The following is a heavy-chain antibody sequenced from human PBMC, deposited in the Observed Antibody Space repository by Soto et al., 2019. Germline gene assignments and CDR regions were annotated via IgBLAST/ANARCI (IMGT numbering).Heavy chain of an antibody. Sequence: QVQLVESGGGVVQPGRSLRLSCAASGFTFSSYGMHWVRQAPGKGLEWVAVIWYDGSNKYYADSVKGRFTISRENSKNTLYLQMNSLSAEDTAVYYCARDSGGYSDYYYYGMDVWGQGTTVTVSS. D-gene: IGHD5-18*01. CDR2: IWYDGSNK. CDR3: ARDSGGYSDYYYYGMDV. V-gene: IGHV3-33*01. CDR1: GFTFSSYG. J-gene: IGHJ6*02.